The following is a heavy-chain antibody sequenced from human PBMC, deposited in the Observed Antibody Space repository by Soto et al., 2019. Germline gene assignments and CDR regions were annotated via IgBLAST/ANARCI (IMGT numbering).Heavy chain of an antibody. CDR1: GYTFTSYG. CDR3: ARPYDFWSGYYDAFDI. V-gene: IGHV1-18*04. J-gene: IGHJ3*02. Sequence: ASVKVSCKASGYTFTSYGISWVRQAPGQGLEWMGWISAYNGNTNYAQKLQGRVTMTTDTSTSTAYMELRSLRSDDTAVYYCARPYDFWSGYYDAFDIWGHGTMVTVSS. D-gene: IGHD3-3*01. CDR2: ISAYNGNT.